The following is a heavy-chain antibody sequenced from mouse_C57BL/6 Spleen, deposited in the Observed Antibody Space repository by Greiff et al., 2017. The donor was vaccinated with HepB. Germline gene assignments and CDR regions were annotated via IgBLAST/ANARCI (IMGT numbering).Heavy chain of an antibody. CDR1: GYTFTSYW. CDR3: ARRAYYGSSYDFDV. Sequence: QVHVKQPGAELVMPGASVKLSCKASGYTFTSYWMHWVKQRPGQGLEWIGEIDPSDSYTNYNQKFKGKSTLTVDKSSSTAYMQLSSLTSEDSAVYYCARRAYYGSSYDFDVWGTGTTVTVSS. V-gene: IGHV1-69*01. D-gene: IGHD1-1*01. J-gene: IGHJ1*03. CDR2: IDPSDSYT.